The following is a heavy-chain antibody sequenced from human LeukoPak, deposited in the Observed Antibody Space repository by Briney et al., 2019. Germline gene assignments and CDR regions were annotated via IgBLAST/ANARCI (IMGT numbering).Heavy chain of an antibody. J-gene: IGHJ5*02. V-gene: IGHV4-30-4*01. CDR3: ARRPDRYTWFDP. D-gene: IGHD1-14*01. Sequence: SETLSLTCTVSGGSISSGDYYWSWIRQPPGKGLEWIGYIYYSGSTYYNPSLKSRVTISVDTSKNQFSLKLSSVTAADTAVYYCARRPDRYTWFDPWGQGTLVTVSS. CDR2: IYYSGST. CDR1: GGSISSGDYY.